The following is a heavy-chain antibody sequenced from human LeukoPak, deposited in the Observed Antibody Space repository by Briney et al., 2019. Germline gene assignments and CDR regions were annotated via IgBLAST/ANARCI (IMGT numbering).Heavy chain of an antibody. J-gene: IGHJ4*02. CDR1: GDSISSSSYY. Sequence: PSETLSLTCTVSGDSISSSSYYWGWIRQPPGKGLEWIGSVYYSGSTYYNPSLKSRVTISVDTSKNQFSLKLSSVTAADTAVYYCARDPGYYFDYWGQGTLVTVSS. V-gene: IGHV4-39*07. CDR3: ARDPGYYFDY. D-gene: IGHD7-27*01. CDR2: VYYSGST.